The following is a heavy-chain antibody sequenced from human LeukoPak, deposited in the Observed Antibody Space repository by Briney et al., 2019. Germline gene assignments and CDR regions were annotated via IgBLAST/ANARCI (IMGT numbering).Heavy chain of an antibody. CDR2: INHSGST. D-gene: IGHD3-9*01. Sequence: SETLSLTCAVYGGSFSGYHWSWIRQPPGKGLEWIGEINHSGSTNYNPSLKSRVTISVDTSKNQFSLKLSSVTAADTAVYYCARTHRLYDILTGYYPYYYYYMDVWGKGTTVTVSS. CDR3: ARTHRLYDILTGYYPYYYYYMDV. J-gene: IGHJ6*03. CDR1: GGSFSGYH. V-gene: IGHV4-34*01.